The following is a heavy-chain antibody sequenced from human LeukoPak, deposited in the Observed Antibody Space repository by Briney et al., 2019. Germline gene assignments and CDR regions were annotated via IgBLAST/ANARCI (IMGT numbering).Heavy chain of an antibody. V-gene: IGHV1-69*04. CDR3: ASGDCSSTSCSYCDY. Sequence: SVTVSYKPSVGTVSSYAISWVRQAPGQGLEWMGRIIPILGIANDAQKFQGRVTITADKSTRTAYMELSSLRSEDTAVYYCASGDCSSTSCSYCDYWGQGTLVTVSS. D-gene: IGHD2-2*01. CDR2: IIPILGIA. CDR1: VGTVSSYA. J-gene: IGHJ4*02.